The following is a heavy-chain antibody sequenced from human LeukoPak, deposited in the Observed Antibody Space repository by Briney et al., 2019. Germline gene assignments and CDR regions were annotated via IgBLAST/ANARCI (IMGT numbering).Heavy chain of an antibody. J-gene: IGHJ4*02. CDR1: GGTFSSYA. D-gene: IGHD3-10*01. V-gene: IGHV1-2*02. CDR3: ARDLYGSGGYQIY. CDR2: INPNSGGT. Sequence: ASVKVSCKASGGTFSSYAISWVRQAPGQGLEWMGWINPNSGGTNYAQKFQGRVTMTRDTSISTAYMELSRLRSDDTAVYYCARDLYGSGGYQIYWGQGTLVTVSS.